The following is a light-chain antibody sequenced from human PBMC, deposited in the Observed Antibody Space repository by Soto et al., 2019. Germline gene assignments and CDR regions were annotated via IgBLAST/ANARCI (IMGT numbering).Light chain of an antibody. V-gene: IGKV3-15*01. Sequence: EVVMTQSPATLSVSPGERAILSCRASQSVSSNLVWYQQKPGQAPRLLIYGASTRATGIPARFSGSGSGTEFTLIISSLQAEDFALYYCQQYNNWPPVTFGQGTRLEIK. CDR2: GAS. CDR3: QQYNNWPPVT. CDR1: QSVSSN. J-gene: IGKJ5*01.